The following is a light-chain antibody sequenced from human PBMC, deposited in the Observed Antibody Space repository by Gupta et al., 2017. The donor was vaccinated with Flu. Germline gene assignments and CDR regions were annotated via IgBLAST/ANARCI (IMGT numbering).Light chain of an antibody. CDR1: QSVNSN. Sequence: IVPTPYPATLSVSQRERATLSCRASQSVNSNLAWYQQKPGQAPRLLIYGASTRATGIPARFSGSGSGTEFTLTISSLQSEDFAVYYCQQYKNCPPRDSFGQGTKLDIK. CDR3: QQYKNCPPRDS. CDR2: GAS. V-gene: IGKV3-15*01. J-gene: IGKJ2*03.